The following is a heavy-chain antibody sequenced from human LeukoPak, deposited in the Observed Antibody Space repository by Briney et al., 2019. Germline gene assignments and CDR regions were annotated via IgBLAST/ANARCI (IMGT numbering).Heavy chain of an antibody. CDR3: ASSREMATVWRAFDI. CDR2: MYYNGST. J-gene: IGHJ3*02. V-gene: IGHV4-61*01. Sequence: PSETLSLTCTVSGGSISSSSYYCSWIRQPPGKGLEWIGDMYYNGSTNYNPSLKSRVTISVDTSKNQFSLKLHSVTAADTAVYHCASSREMATVWRAFDIWGQGTMVTVSS. D-gene: IGHD5-24*01. CDR1: GGSISSSSYY.